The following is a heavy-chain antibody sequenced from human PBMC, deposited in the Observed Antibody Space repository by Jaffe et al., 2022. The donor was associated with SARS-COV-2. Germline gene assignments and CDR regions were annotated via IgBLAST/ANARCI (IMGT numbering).Heavy chain of an antibody. CDR3: VRNAWLEF. J-gene: IGHJ5*01. Sequence: DVQLLESGGGLVQPGGSLRLSCAASGFTFSTYAMSWVRQAPGKGLEWVSVIGTSDGSPYFADSVKGRFTISRDNPKSTLYLQMSSLRAEDTAVYYCVRNAWLEFWGQGTLVTVSS. CDR2: IGTSDGSP. CDR1: GFTFSTYA. V-gene: IGHV3-23*01.